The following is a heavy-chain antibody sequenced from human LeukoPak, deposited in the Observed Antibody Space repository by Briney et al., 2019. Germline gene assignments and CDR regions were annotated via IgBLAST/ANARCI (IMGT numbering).Heavy chain of an antibody. V-gene: IGHV3-30*04. J-gene: IGHJ4*02. CDR2: ISYDGSNK. CDR1: GFTFSSYA. Sequence: PGGSLRLSCAASGFTFSSYAMHWVRQAPGKGLEWVAVISYDGSNKYYADSVKGRFTISRDNSKNTLYLQMNSLRAEDTAVYYCARARDYYDSSGFDYWGQGTPVTVSS. D-gene: IGHD3-22*01. CDR3: ARARDYYDSSGFDY.